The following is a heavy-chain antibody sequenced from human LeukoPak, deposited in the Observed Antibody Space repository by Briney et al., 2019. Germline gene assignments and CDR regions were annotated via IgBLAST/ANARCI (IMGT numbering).Heavy chain of an antibody. J-gene: IGHJ4*02. CDR2: MSPNTGAT. Sequence: ASVKVSCKASGYTFITHDINWVRQAPGQGLEWMGWMSPNTGATGYAQKFRDRVTMSSNTSDSTAYLELDRLTFDDTAVYFCVRGPLYPPDFWGQGTLVTVSS. CDR3: VRGPLYPPDF. CDR1: GYTFITHD. D-gene: IGHD2-2*01. V-gene: IGHV1-8*01.